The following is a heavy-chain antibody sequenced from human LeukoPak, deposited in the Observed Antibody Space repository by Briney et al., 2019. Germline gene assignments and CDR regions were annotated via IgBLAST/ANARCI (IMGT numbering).Heavy chain of an antibody. CDR2: IKQDGSEK. Sequence: GGSLRLSCAASGFTFSSYWMSWVRQAPGKGLEWVANIKQDGSEKYYVDSVKGRFTISRDNAKNSLYLQMNSLRAEDTAVYYCARRNDPEYSSPWDYWGQGTLVTVSS. D-gene: IGHD6-6*01. CDR3: ARRNDPEYSSPWDY. CDR1: GFTFSSYW. V-gene: IGHV3-7*01. J-gene: IGHJ4*02.